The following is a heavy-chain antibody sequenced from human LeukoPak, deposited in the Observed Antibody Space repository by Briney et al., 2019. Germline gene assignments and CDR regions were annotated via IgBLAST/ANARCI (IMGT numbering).Heavy chain of an antibody. CDR1: GGSISSYY. CDR3: AGSTVTTGYYYYGMDV. CDR2: ISYSGST. D-gene: IGHD4-17*01. Sequence: SETLSLTCTVSGGSISSYYWSWIRQPPGKGLEWIGYISYSGSTNYNPSLKSRVTISVDTSRNQFSLKLSSVTAADTAVYYCAGSTVTTGYYYYGMDVWGQGTTVTVSS. V-gene: IGHV4-59*01. J-gene: IGHJ6*02.